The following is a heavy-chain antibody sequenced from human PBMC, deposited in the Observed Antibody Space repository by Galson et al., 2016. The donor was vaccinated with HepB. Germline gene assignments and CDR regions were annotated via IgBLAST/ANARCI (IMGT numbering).Heavy chain of an antibody. Sequence: PGKGLEWVSVIYSGGTIYYADSVKGRFSISRDNSKNTVFLQMNNLRAEDTAVYYCASHPTSGYWGQGTLVTVSS. D-gene: IGHD2-15*01. CDR2: IYSGGTI. CDR3: ASHPTSGY. J-gene: IGHJ1*01. V-gene: IGHV3-66*04.